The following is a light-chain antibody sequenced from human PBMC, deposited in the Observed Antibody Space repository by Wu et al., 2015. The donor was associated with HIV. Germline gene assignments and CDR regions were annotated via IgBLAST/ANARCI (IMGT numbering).Light chain of an antibody. CDR1: QSISNW. V-gene: IGKV1-5*03. Sequence: DIQMTQSPSTLSASVGDRVTITCRASQSISNWLAWYQQKPGKAPKLLIYKASHLEGGVPSRFSGSGSGTVFTLTISSLQPEDFATYYCQQYDSYPTFGQRDQGGNET. CDR3: QQYDSYPT. CDR2: KAS. J-gene: IGKJ1*01.